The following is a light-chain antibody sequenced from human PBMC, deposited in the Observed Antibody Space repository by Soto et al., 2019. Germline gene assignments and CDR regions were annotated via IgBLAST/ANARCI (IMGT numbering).Light chain of an antibody. Sequence: DIQMTQSPSSLSASVGDRVTITCRASQSISSYLNRYQQKPGKAPKLLIYAASSMQSGFPSRCSGRRSGPDFPRTISSLEPEDCATSYCQQSYSPGVLSCGPGTKVAIQ. J-gene: IGKJ3*01. CDR2: AAS. CDR1: QSISSY. CDR3: QQSYSPGVLS. V-gene: IGKV1-39*01.